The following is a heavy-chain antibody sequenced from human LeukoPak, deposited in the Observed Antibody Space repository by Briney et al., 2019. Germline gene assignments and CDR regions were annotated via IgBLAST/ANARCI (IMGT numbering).Heavy chain of an antibody. CDR2: ISGSGGST. J-gene: IGHJ6*02. Sequence: GGSLRLSCAASGFTFNIYAMSWVRQAPGKGLEWVSIISGSGGSTYYADSVKGRFTISRDNSKNTLYLQMNSLRAEDTAVYYCAKFNSTTSGNCYYYGMDVWGQGTTVTVSS. V-gene: IGHV3-23*01. CDR3: AKFNSTTSGNCYYYGMDV. D-gene: IGHD2/OR15-2a*01. CDR1: GFTFNIYA.